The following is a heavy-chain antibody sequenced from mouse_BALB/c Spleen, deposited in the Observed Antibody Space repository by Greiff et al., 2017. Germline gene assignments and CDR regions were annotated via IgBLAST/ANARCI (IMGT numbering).Heavy chain of an antibody. Sequence: VQLKQSGAELVRPGASVKLSCTASGFNIKDYYMHWVKQRPEQGLEWIGWIDPENGDTEYAPKFQGKATMTADTSSNTAYLQLSSLTSEDTAVYYCNAWGGNYVPFDYWGQGTTLTVSS. CDR1: GFNIKDYY. V-gene: IGHV14-4*02. D-gene: IGHD2-1*01. J-gene: IGHJ2*01. CDR3: NAWGGNYVPFDY. CDR2: IDPENGDT.